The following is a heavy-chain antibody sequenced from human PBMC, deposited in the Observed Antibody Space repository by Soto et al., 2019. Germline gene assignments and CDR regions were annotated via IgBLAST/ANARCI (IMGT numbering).Heavy chain of an antibody. V-gene: IGHV3-48*02. Sequence: EVQLVESGGDLVQRGGSLRLSCAASGFTFSIYSMNWVRQAPGKGLEWFSYITSDTNTIKYADSVKGRFTISRDNAKNSVYLQMNSLRDEDTAVYYCARSVEGHFDYWGQGTVVIVSS. J-gene: IGHJ4*02. CDR1: GFTFSIYS. CDR2: ITSDTNTI. CDR3: ARSVEGHFDY. D-gene: IGHD6-19*01.